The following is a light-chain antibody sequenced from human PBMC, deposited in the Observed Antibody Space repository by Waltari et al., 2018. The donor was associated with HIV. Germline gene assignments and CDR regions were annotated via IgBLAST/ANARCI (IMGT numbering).Light chain of an antibody. CDR1: QSVNSRY. CDR2: GAS. J-gene: IGKJ4*01. Sequence: DMVLTQSPGTLSLFAGERATLSCRASQSVNSRYLAWYQQKPGQAPRLVIDGASSRATGIPDRFSGSGSGTDFTLTISRLEPEDFAVYYCQHYGTFTFGGGTKVEIK. CDR3: QHYGTFT. V-gene: IGKV3-20*01.